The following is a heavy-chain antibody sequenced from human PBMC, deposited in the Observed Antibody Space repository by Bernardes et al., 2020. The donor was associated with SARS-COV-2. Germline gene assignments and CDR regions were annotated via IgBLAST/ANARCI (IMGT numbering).Heavy chain of an antibody. CDR3: VKFTINGGSPDC. Sequence: GGSLRLSCSASGFTFSTYSMHWVHQAPGKGLEYVSAINGDGGGTYYADSVKGRFTISRDNSRNTLYLQMRSLRPEDTALYYCVKFTINGGSPDCWGQGTLVTVSP. CDR2: INGDGGGT. J-gene: IGHJ4*02. D-gene: IGHD2-8*01. V-gene: IGHV3-64D*06. CDR1: GFTFSTYS.